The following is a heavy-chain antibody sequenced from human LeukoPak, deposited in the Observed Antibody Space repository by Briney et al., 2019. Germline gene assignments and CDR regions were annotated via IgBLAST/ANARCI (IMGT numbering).Heavy chain of an antibody. J-gene: IGHJ4*02. CDR2: INHSGST. CDR3: ARGPVAGRLYYFDY. CDR1: GGSISSSGYY. V-gene: IGHV4-39*07. D-gene: IGHD2-15*01. Sequence: PSETLSLTCTVSGGSISSSGYYWSWIRQPPGKGLEWIGEINHSGSTNYNPSLKSRVTISVDTSKNQFSLKLSSVTAADTAVYYCARGPVAGRLYYFDYWGQGTLVTVSS.